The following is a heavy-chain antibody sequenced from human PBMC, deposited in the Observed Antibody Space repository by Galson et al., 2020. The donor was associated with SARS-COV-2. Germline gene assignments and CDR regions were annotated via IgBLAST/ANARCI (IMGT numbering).Heavy chain of an antibody. CDR2: MYHSGTA. J-gene: IGHJ5*01. CDR3: ARQHHNGGWWFDS. Sequence: SQTLSLTCTVSGYFISSGYFWGWIRQPPGEGLEWIGSMYHSGTAHYNPSLQGRVSISLDMSKNQFSLRLNSVTAADTAVYRCARQHHNGGWWFDSWGQGTLVTVSS. CDR1: GYFISSGYF. D-gene: IGHD2-15*01. V-gene: IGHV4-38-2*02.